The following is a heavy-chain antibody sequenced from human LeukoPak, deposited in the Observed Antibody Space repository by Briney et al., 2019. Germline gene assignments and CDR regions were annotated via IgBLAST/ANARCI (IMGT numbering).Heavy chain of an antibody. CDR2: ISSGGDIM. V-gene: IGHV3-11*04. CDR1: GLRFSDYY. D-gene: IGHD3-3*01. J-gene: IGHJ4*02. Sequence: GGSLRLSCAASGLRFSDYYVSWIRQAPGKGLQWVSYISSGGDIMHYADSVKGRFTISRDNAKNSLYLQMNSLRAEDTAVYYCARELGHDFWSGYYTGGFDYWGQGTLVTVSS. CDR3: ARELGHDFWSGYYTGGFDY.